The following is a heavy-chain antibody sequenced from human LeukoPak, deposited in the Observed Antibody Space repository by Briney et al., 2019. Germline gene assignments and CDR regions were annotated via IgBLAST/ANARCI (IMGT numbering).Heavy chain of an antibody. D-gene: IGHD2-15*01. CDR2: ISDSGGST. V-gene: IGHV3-23*01. CDR1: GFTFSSYA. J-gene: IGHJ4*02. Sequence: GGSLRLSCAASGFTFSSYAMSWVRQAPGKGLEGVSAISDSGGSTYYADSVKGRFTISRDNSKNTLYLQMNSLRADDTAVYYCAKVLEYCSGAYCPYYFDYWGQGTLVTVSS. CDR3: AKVLEYCSGAYCPYYFDY.